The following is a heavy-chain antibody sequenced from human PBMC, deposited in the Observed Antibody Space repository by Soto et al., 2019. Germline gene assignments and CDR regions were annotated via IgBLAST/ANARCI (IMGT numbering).Heavy chain of an antibody. V-gene: IGHV3-74*01. CDR3: AGEDRGGFDL. Sequence: EVQLVESGGGLVQPGESLRLSCAASGFTFDYYWMHWVRQAPGKGLVWVSRVHSDGTTTTYADSVKGRFTISRDNARNVFPLQRSGLGAEYTAIYSCAGEDRGGFDLWGHGTVVTVSS. D-gene: IGHD3-10*01. J-gene: IGHJ3*01. CDR1: GFTFDYYW. CDR2: VHSDGTTT.